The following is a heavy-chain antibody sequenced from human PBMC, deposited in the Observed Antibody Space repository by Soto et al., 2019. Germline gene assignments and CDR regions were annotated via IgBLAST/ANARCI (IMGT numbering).Heavy chain of an antibody. Sequence: QVQLVESGGGVVQPGRSLRLSCAASGFTFSSYGMHWVRQAPGKGLEWVAAIWYDGSNKYYADSVKGRFTISRDNSKNTLYLQMNSLRAEDTAVYYCAGIAAAGNWFDPWGQGTLVTVSS. J-gene: IGHJ5*02. CDR1: GFTFSSYG. CDR3: AGIAAAGNWFDP. V-gene: IGHV3-33*01. D-gene: IGHD6-13*01. CDR2: IWYDGSNK.